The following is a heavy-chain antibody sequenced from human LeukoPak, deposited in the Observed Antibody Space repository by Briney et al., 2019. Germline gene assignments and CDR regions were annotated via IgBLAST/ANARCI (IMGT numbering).Heavy chain of an antibody. CDR1: NFSISSGYY. CDR3: ARQGGRGSSWKNWFDP. J-gene: IGHJ5*02. V-gene: IGHV4-38-2*02. D-gene: IGHD6-13*01. Sequence: SETLSLTCTVSNFSISSGYYWGWIRQSPGEGLEWIGRIYHGGSTYYNPSLRSRVTISVDTSENHFSLRLSSVTAADTAVYYCARQGGRGSSWKNWFDPWGQGTLVTVSS. CDR2: IYHGGST.